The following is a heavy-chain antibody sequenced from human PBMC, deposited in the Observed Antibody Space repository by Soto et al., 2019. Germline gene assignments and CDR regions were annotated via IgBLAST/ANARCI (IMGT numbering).Heavy chain of an antibody. D-gene: IGHD2-21*02. J-gene: IGHJ4*02. CDR2: VYYTGST. CDR3: ARDSGDWKGGVDY. CDR1: GGSISSYY. Sequence: QVQLQESGPGLVKPSETLSLTCTVSGGSISSYYWSWIRQPPGKGLEWIGYVYYTGSTNYNPSLKSRLTILLDTSKNQFSLKLSSVTAADTALYYRARDSGDWKGGVDYRGQGMLVTVSS. V-gene: IGHV4-59*01.